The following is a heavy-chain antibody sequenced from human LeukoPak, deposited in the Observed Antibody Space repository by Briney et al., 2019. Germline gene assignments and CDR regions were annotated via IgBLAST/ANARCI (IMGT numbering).Heavy chain of an antibody. Sequence: GGSLRLSCAASGFTFSSYEMNWVRQAPGKGLEWVSYISSSGSTIYYADSVKGRFTISRDNAKNSLYLQMNSLRAEDTAVYYCARDRTSFAPLLWFGELLTEMDVWGKGTTVTISS. J-gene: IGHJ6*04. V-gene: IGHV3-48*03. CDR3: ARDRTSFAPLLWFGELLTEMDV. CDR2: ISSSGSTI. CDR1: GFTFSSYE. D-gene: IGHD3-10*01.